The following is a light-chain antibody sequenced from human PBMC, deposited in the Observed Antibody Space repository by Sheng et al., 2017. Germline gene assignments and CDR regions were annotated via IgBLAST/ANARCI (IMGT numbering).Light chain of an antibody. CDR3: QQYDSEIT. V-gene: IGKV1-5*03. J-gene: IGKJ5*01. CDR2: KAS. Sequence: DMQMTQSPSSLSASVGDRVTITCRASQSLYDWLAWYQQKPGKAPKLLIYKASTLQSGVPSRFSGSGSGTDFTLTISGLQPDDFATYYCQQYDSEITFGQGTRLEIK. CDR1: QSLYDW.